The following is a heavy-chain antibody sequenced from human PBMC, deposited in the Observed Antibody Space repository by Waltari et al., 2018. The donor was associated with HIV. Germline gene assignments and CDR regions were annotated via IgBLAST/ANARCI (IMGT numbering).Heavy chain of an antibody. CDR1: GFPFSTYC. CDR3: ASLYNYVWGSPPPFDY. CDR2: INSNGSST. Sequence: VLLVESGGGLAHPGGSLRLTCAASGFPFSTYCRHWVRQAPGKGLGWVSRINSNGSSTNYADSVKGRFTISRDNAKNTVYLQMNSLRAEDTALYYCASLYNYVWGSPPPFDYWGQGTLVTVSS. J-gene: IGHJ4*02. D-gene: IGHD3-16*01. V-gene: IGHV3-74*01.